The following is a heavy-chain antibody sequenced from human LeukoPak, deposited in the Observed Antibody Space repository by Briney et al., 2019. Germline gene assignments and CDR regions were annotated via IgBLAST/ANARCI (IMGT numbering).Heavy chain of an antibody. CDR3: ARGGVLKSVDY. J-gene: IGHJ4*02. D-gene: IGHD3-16*01. Sequence: SETLSLTCTVSGGSISTYYWSWIRQPPGKGLEWIGYIYYSGSTNYNPSLKSRVTISVDTSKNQFSLKLSSVTAADTAVYYCARGGVLKSVDYWGQGTLVAVSS. V-gene: IGHV4-59*01. CDR2: IYYSGST. CDR1: GGSISTYY.